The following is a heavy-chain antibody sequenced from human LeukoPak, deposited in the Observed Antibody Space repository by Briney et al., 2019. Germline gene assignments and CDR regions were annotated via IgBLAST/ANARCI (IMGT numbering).Heavy chain of an antibody. D-gene: IGHD6-13*01. J-gene: IGHJ6*02. V-gene: IGHV3-11*03. Sequence: GGSLRLSCAASGFSFSDNYMNWIRQAPGKGLEWVSYISGRSTHTNYADSVKGRFTISRDNAKNSLYLQMNSLRAEDTAVYYCAKYSSSSNYYYGMDVWGQGTTVTVSS. CDR1: GFSFSDNY. CDR2: ISGRSTHT. CDR3: AKYSSSSNYYYGMDV.